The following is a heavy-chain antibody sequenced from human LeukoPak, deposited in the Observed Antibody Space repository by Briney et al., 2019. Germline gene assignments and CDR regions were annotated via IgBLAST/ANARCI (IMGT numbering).Heavy chain of an antibody. Sequence: GGSLRLSCAGSGFTFSDAWMSWVRQAPGQGLEWVARIKNKVDGRTTDYAARAKGRFTISRYDAKNIAYSQMSSLKIEDTGVYYCTTPGGLGYWGQGTLFTVSS. CDR1: GFTFSDAW. V-gene: IGHV3-15*01. D-gene: IGHD1-26*01. CDR2: IKNKVDGRTT. CDR3: TTPGGLGY. J-gene: IGHJ4*02.